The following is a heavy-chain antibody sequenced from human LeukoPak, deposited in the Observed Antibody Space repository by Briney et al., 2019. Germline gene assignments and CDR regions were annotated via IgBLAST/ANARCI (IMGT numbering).Heavy chain of an antibody. Sequence: PGGSLRLSCAASGFTFSSYEMNWVRQASGKGLEWVSYISSSGSTIYYADSVKGRFTISRDNAKNSLYLQMNSLRAEDTAVYYCAIDIVVVPAATDDYWGQGTLVTVSS. CDR1: GFTFSSYE. CDR2: ISSSGSTI. D-gene: IGHD2-2*01. J-gene: IGHJ4*02. V-gene: IGHV3-48*03. CDR3: AIDIVVVPAATDDY.